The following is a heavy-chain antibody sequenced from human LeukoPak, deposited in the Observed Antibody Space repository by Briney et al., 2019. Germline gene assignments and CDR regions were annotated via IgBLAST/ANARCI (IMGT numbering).Heavy chain of an antibody. CDR1: GFTFSSYG. CDR2: ISYDGSNK. D-gene: IGHD2-21*01. Sequence: GGPLRLSCAASGFTFSSYGMHWVRQAPGKGLEWVAVISYDGSNKYYADSVKGRFTISRDNSKNTLYLQMNSLRAEDTAVYYCARDVWGDRDSYFDYWGQGTLVTVSS. V-gene: IGHV3-30*03. J-gene: IGHJ4*02. CDR3: ARDVWGDRDSYFDY.